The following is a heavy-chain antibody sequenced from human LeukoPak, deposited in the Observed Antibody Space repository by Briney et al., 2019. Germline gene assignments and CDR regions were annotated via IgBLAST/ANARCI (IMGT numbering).Heavy chain of an antibody. Sequence: SETLSLTCTVSGGSISSSSYYWGWIRQPPGKGLEWIGSIYYSGSTYYNPSLKSRVTISVDTSKNQFSLKLSSVTAADTAVYYCARQGRDGYNYFDYWGQGALVTVSS. V-gene: IGHV4-39*01. CDR1: GGSISSSSYY. CDR2: IYYSGST. J-gene: IGHJ4*02. CDR3: ARQGRDGYNYFDY. D-gene: IGHD5-24*01.